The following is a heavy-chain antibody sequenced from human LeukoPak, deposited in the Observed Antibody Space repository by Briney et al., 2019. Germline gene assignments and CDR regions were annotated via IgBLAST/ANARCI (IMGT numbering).Heavy chain of an antibody. D-gene: IGHD6-19*01. J-gene: IGHJ6*02. Sequence: GGSLRLSCEASGFTFSSYGMHWVRQAPGKGLEWVAFIRYDGSNKYYADSVKGRFTISRDNSKNTLYLQMNSLRAEDTAVYYCARTEQWLVQQENYYGMDVWGQGTTVTVSS. CDR3: ARTEQWLVQQENYYGMDV. V-gene: IGHV3-30*02. CDR2: IRYDGSNK. CDR1: GFTFSSYG.